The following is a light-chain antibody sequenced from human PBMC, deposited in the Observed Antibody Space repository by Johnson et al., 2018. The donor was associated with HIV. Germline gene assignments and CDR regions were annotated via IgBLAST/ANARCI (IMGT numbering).Light chain of an antibody. Sequence: QSVLTQPPSVSAAPGQKVTISCSGSSSDIGKNYVSWYQQLPGTAPKLLVYENNKRPSGIPDRFSGSKSGATATRGILGLHTGDVADYYCGIWDACLSSLSVFGSGTTITVL. V-gene: IGLV1-51*02. CDR1: SSDIGKNY. CDR3: GIWDACLSSLSV. CDR2: ENN. J-gene: IGLJ1*01.